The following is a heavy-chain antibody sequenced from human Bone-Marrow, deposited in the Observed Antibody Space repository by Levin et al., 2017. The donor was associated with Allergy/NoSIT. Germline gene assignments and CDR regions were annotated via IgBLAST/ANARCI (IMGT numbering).Heavy chain of an antibody. J-gene: IGHJ6*02. CDR1: GASISSGDYY. CDR2: IYSTGST. CDR3: ARDSTTAPARYYGMDV. D-gene: IGHD6-25*01. Sequence: SETLSLTCTVSGASISSGDYYWSWIRQPPGKGLEWIGYIYSTGSTNYNPSLKSRVSISPDSSKNQFSLKLTSLTVADTAVYYCARDSTTAPARYYGMDVWGQGTTVTVSS. V-gene: IGHV4-30-4*01.